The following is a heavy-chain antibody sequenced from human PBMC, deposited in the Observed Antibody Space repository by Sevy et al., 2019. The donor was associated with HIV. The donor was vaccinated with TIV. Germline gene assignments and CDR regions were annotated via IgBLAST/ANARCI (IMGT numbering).Heavy chain of an antibody. CDR1: GYTYTSYG. CDR3: ARDRGEQWLVYFDY. CDR2: ISAYNGNT. J-gene: IGHJ4*02. D-gene: IGHD6-19*01. Sequence: ASVKVSCKASGYTYTSYGISWVRPAPRQGLEWMGWISAYNGNTNYAQKLQGRVTMTTDTSTSTAYMELRSLRSDDTAVYYCARDRGEQWLVYFDYWGQGTLVTVSS. V-gene: IGHV1-18*01.